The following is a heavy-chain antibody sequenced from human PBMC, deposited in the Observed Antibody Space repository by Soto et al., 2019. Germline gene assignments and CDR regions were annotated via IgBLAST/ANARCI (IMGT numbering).Heavy chain of an antibody. V-gene: IGHV4-31*03. J-gene: IGHJ5*02. CDR3: ARVISYYYGSGSYYNQGGQFDP. CDR1: GGSISSGGYY. D-gene: IGHD3-10*01. Sequence: SETLSLTCTVSGGSISSGGYYWSWIRQHPGKGLEWIGYIYYSGSTYYNPSLKSRVTISVDTSKNQFSLKLSSVTAADTAVYYCARVISYYYGSGSYYNQGGQFDPWGQGTLVTVSS. CDR2: IYYSGST.